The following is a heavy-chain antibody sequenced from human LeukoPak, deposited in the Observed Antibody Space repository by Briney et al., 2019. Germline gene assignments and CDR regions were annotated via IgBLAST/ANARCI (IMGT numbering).Heavy chain of an antibody. Sequence: SETLSLTCTVSGGSISSYYWSWIRQPPGKGLEWIGYIYYSGSTNYNPSLKSRVTISVDTSKNQFSLKLSSVTAADTAVYYCASTPLENIAAAGTWRDYWGQGTLVTVSS. V-gene: IGHV4-59*08. CDR1: GGSISSYY. CDR3: ASTPLENIAAAGTWRDY. J-gene: IGHJ4*02. CDR2: IYYSGST. D-gene: IGHD6-13*01.